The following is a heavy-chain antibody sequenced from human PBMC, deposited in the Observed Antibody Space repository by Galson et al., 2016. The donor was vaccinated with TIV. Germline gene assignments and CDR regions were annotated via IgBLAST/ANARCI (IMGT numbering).Heavy chain of an antibody. D-gene: IGHD3-10*01. CDR2: ITAMFGTT. CDR3: ARGRGYYFGSGSSYFDY. Sequence: SVKVSCKASGVTFSNYAINWVRQAPGQGLEWVGGITAMFGTTDYAQKFQGRVTITADTSTSTIYMELSSLRSEDTAVYYCARGRGYYFGSGSSYFDYWGQGSLVTVSS. CDR1: GVTFSNYA. J-gene: IGHJ4*02. V-gene: IGHV1-69*06.